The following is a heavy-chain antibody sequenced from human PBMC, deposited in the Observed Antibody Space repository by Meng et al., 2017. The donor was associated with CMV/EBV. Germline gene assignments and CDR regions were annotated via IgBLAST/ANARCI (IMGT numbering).Heavy chain of an antibody. CDR2: INHSGST. Sequence: QVQLRQWGAGLSEPSESLSPTCAVYGGSFSGYYWSWIRQPPGKGLEWIGEINHSGSTNYNPSLKSRVTISVDTSKNQFSLKLSSVTAADTAVYYCARGSRRLPRFNWFDPWGQGTLVTVSS. CDR3: ARGSRRLPRFNWFDP. J-gene: IGHJ5*02. V-gene: IGHV4-34*01. CDR1: GGSFSGYY. D-gene: IGHD3-3*01.